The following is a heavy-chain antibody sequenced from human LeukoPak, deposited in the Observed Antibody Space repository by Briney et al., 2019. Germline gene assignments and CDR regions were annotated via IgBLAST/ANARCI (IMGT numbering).Heavy chain of an antibody. J-gene: IGHJ4*02. CDR2: IYYSGST. CDR3: ARGPIWFGELLDY. D-gene: IGHD3-10*01. CDR1: GGSISSYY. Sequence: SETLSLTCTVSGGSISSYYWSWIRQPPGKGLEWIGYIYYSGSTYYNPSLKSRVTISVDTSKNQFSLKLSSVTAADTAVYYCARGPIWFGELLDYWGQGTLVTVSS. V-gene: IGHV4-59*08.